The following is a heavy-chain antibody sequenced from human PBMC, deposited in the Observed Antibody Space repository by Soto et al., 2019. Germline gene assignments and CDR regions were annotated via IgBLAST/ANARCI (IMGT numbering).Heavy chain of an antibody. D-gene: IGHD6-13*01. CDR1: GGSISSSSYY. Sequence: TSETLSLTCTVSGGSISSSSYYWGWIRQPPGKGLEWIGSIYYSGSTYYNPSLKSRVTISVDTSKNQFSLKLSSVTAADTAVYYCARRGRVAAAGTRGWFDPWGQGTLVTVSS. V-gene: IGHV4-39*01. CDR3: ARRGRVAAAGTRGWFDP. CDR2: IYYSGST. J-gene: IGHJ5*02.